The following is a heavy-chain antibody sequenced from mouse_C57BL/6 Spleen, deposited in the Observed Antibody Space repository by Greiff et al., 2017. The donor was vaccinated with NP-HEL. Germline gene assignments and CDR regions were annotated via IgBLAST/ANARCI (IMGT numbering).Heavy chain of an antibody. CDR1: GYTFTSYW. J-gene: IGHJ1*03. Sequence: QVQLQQPGAELVKPGASVKLSCKASGYTFTSYWMHWVKQRPGQGLEWIGMIHPNSGSTNYNEKFKSKATLTVDKSSSTAYMQLSSLTSEDSAVYYCEREGAYDDYDGWDFDVWGTGTTVTVSS. V-gene: IGHV1-64*01. CDR2: IHPNSGST. CDR3: EREGAYDDYDGWDFDV. D-gene: IGHD2-4*01.